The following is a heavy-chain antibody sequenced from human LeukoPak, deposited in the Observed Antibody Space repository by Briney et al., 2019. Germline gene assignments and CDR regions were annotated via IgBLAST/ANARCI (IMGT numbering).Heavy chain of an antibody. J-gene: IGHJ4*02. D-gene: IGHD6-13*01. CDR1: GGSISSYH. V-gene: IGHV4-59*12. CDR2: IYYSGST. CDR3: ARAHEYSSSWYYFDY. Sequence: EPSETLSLTCTVSGGSISSYHWSWIRQPPGKGLEWIGSIYYSGSTYYNPSLKSRVTISVDRSKNQFSLKLSSVTAADTAVYYCARAHEYSSSWYYFDYWGQGTLVTVSS.